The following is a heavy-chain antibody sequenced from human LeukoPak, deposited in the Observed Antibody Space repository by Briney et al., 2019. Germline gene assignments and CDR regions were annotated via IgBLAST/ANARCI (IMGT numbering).Heavy chain of an antibody. CDR1: GGSISSSSYY. D-gene: IGHD2-2*01. CDR3: ARIGSSGSGAQLLDP. J-gene: IGHJ5*02. Sequence: SETLSLTCTVSGGSISSSSYYWGWIRQPPGKGLEWIGNIYYSGSTYYNPSLKSRVTISVDTSKNQFSLKLSSVTAADTAVYYCARIGSSGSGAQLLDPWGQGTLVTVSS. CDR2: IYYSGST. V-gene: IGHV4-39*07.